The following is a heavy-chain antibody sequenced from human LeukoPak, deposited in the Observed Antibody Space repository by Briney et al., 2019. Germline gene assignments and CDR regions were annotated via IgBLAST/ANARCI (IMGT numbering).Heavy chain of an antibody. CDR1: GGSFSTTW. Sequence: ARSLRLSCAASGGSFSTTWMHWVRKVPGKGRMWVSHVSSDGSRTYADSVKGRFTVSRDNNKDMVYLQMSSLRAEDTAVYYCATDGAYGLTHWGQGTLVTVSS. D-gene: IGHD3-16*01. CDR3: ATDGAYGLTH. V-gene: IGHV3-74*01. CDR2: VSSDGSRT. J-gene: IGHJ4*02.